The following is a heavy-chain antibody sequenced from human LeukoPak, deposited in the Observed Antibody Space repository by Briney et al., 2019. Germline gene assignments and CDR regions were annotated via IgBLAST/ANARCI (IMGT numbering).Heavy chain of an antibody. Sequence: SETLSLTCTVSGGSISSHYWSWIRQPPGKGLEWIGYIYYSGSTNYNPSLKSRVTISVDTSKNQFSLKLSSVTAADTAVYYCARVRGEALDYWGQGTLVTVSS. CDR1: GGSISSHY. CDR2: IYYSGST. D-gene: IGHD4-17*01. V-gene: IGHV4-59*11. J-gene: IGHJ4*02. CDR3: ARVRGEALDY.